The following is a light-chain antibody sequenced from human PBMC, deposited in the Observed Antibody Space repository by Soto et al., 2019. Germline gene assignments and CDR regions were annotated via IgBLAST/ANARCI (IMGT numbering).Light chain of an antibody. CDR3: QQYKSYPYT. V-gene: IGKV1-5*03. CDR2: KAS. CDR1: QSINTW. J-gene: IGKJ2*01. Sequence: DIQMTQSPSTLSASVGDRVIITCRASQSINTWLAWHQQKPGKAPKLLISKASSLESGVPSRFSGSGSGTEFTLTISSLQPDDFATYYCQQYKSYPYTFGQGTKVEI.